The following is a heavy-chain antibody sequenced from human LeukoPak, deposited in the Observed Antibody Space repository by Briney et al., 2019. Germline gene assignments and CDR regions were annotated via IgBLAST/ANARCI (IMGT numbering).Heavy chain of an antibody. J-gene: IGHJ4*02. V-gene: IGHV3-74*01. Sequence: GGSLRLSCVAPGFTFCNTWIHWVRPTLQRGLWWVSRISTGGSSTNHADTVKGPFVTSRDNAKNALYLEMNSLRAEDTAVYYCARGHTSTSADYWGQGTPVTVSS. CDR3: ARGHTSTSADY. CDR1: GFTFCNTW. CDR2: ISTGGSST.